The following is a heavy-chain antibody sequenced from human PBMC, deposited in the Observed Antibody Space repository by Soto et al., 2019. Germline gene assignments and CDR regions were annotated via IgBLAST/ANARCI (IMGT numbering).Heavy chain of an antibody. D-gene: IGHD6-19*01. Sequence: QITLKESGPTLVKPTQTLTLTCTFSGFSLSTSGVGVGWIRQPPVKALEWLALRYGDDDKRYTPSLKSRLTIPQDTSKDRVFLTMSNMDPVDTATYYCAHYGGHWLGWHYWGQVTVVTVSS. J-gene: IGHJ4*02. CDR2: RYGDDDK. V-gene: IGHV2-5*02. CDR1: GFSLSTSGVG. CDR3: AHYGGHWLGWHY.